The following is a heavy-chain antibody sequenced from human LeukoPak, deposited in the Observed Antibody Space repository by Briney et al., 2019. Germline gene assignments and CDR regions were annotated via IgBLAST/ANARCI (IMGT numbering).Heavy chain of an antibody. CDR3: ARGGYSGYDHLFDY. D-gene: IGHD5-12*01. V-gene: IGHV4-59*01. Sequence: PSETLSLTCTVSGGSISSYYWSWIRQPPGKGLEWIGYIYYSGSTNYNPSLKSRVTISVDTSKNQFSLKLSSVTAADTAVYYCARGGYSGYDHLFDYWGQGTLVTVSS. CDR2: IYYSGST. CDR1: GGSISSYY. J-gene: IGHJ4*02.